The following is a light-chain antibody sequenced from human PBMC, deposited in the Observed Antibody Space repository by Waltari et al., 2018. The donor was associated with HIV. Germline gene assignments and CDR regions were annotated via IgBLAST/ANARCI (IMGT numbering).Light chain of an antibody. CDR1: NSDVGGYNS. Sequence: QSALTQPASVSGSPGQSITISCTGTNSDVGGYNSVSWYQQHPGKAPKLMIYDVTNRPSGVSSRFSGSKSGNTASLTISGLQAEDEADYFCSSYTSSVTRVFGGGTKLTVV. J-gene: IGLJ3*02. CDR2: DVT. CDR3: SSYTSSVTRV. V-gene: IGLV2-14*03.